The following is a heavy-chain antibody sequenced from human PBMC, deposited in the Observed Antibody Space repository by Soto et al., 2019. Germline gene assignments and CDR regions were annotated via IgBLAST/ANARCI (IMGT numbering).Heavy chain of an antibody. J-gene: IGHJ6*02. D-gene: IGHD1-26*01. CDR1: GFTFSNAW. CDR2: IKSKTDGGTT. Sequence: PGGSLRLSCAASGFTFSNAWMNWVRQAPGKGLEWVGRIKSKTDGGTTDYAAPVKGRFTISRDDSKNTLYLQMNSLKTEDTAVYYCTTDWMGAPDYYYGMDVWGQGTTVTVSS. CDR3: TTDWMGAPDYYYGMDV. V-gene: IGHV3-15*07.